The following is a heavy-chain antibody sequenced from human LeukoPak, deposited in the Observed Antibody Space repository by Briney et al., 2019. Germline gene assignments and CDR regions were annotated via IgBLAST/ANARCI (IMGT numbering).Heavy chain of an antibody. J-gene: IGHJ4*02. CDR2: IYYSGST. CDR1: GGSINSGDYY. Sequence: SETLSLTCTVSGGSINSGDYYWSWIRQPPGKGLEWIGYIYYSGSTNYNPSLKSRVTISVDTSKNQFSLKLSSVTAADTAVYYCARALPPTFWGQGTLVTVSS. CDR3: ARALPPTF. V-gene: IGHV4-61*08.